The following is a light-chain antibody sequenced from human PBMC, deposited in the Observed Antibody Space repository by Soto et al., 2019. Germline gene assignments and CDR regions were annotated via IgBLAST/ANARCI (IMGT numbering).Light chain of an antibody. CDR1: QSLLHSDGYNY. V-gene: IGKV2-28*01. CDR2: LGS. J-gene: IGKJ1*01. CDR3: MQRP. Sequence: DIVMAQSPLSLPVTPGEPASISCRSSQSLLHSDGYNYLHWYLQRPGQSPQLLIYLGSNRASGGPDRFSGSGSGTDFTLKISRVEGEDVGVYYCMQRPFGQGTK.